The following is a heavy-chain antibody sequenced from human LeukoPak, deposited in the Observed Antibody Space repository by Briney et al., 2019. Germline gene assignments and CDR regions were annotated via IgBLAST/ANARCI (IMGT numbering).Heavy chain of an antibody. V-gene: IGHV3-7*03. CDR3: ASEWQWLEKVVWFDP. CDR1: GFTFSNYW. D-gene: IGHD6-19*01. Sequence: PGGSLRLSCEGSGFTFSNYWMGWVRQAPGKGLQWVANIKTDGSEKYYVDSVKGRFTISRDNAKSSLYLQMNSLRDEDTAVYYCASEWQWLEKVVWFDPWGQGTLVTVSS. J-gene: IGHJ5*02. CDR2: IKTDGSEK.